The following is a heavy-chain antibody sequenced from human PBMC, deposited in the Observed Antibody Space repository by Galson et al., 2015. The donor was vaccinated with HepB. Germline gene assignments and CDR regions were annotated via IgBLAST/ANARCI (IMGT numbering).Heavy chain of an antibody. J-gene: IGHJ4*02. CDR2: ISSDSSYI. V-gene: IGHV3-21*01. Sequence: SCAASGFSFNDYNMIWVRQAPGKGLEWVSSISSDSSYIYYADSVRGRFTISRDNAKKSLYLQMNSLRVEDTATYYCARDPPLGAPFDYWGQGTLVTVSS. CDR1: GFSFNDYN. D-gene: IGHD7-27*01. CDR3: ARDPPLGAPFDY.